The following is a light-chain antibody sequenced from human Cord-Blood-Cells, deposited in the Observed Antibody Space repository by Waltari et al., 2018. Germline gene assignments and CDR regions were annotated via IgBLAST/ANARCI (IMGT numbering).Light chain of an antibody. V-gene: IGLV2-23*01. Sequence: QSALTQPASVSGSPGQSITISCTGTSSDVGSYNLFSWYQQHPGKAPKLMIYEGSKRPSGVSNRFSGSKSGNTASLTISGLQAEDEADYYCYSYAGSSTVVFGGGTKLTVL. CDR3: YSYAGSSTVV. J-gene: IGLJ2*01. CDR1: SSDVGSYNL. CDR2: EGS.